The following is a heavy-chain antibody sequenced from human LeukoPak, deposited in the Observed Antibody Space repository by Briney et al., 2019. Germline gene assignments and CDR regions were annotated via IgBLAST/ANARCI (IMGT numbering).Heavy chain of an antibody. CDR1: GYTFTGYY. V-gene: IGHV1-2*06. CDR2: INPNSGGT. D-gene: IGHD1-26*01. CDR3: ARNSGSYSFCFDP. Sequence: ASVKVSCKASGYTFTGYYMHWVRQAPGQGLEWMGRINPNSGGTNYVQKFQGRVTMTRDTSISTAYMELSRLRSDDTAVYYCARNSGSYSFCFDPRGQGTLVTVSS. J-gene: IGHJ5*02.